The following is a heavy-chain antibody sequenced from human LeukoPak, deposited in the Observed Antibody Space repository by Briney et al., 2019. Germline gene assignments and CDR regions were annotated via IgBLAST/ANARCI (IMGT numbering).Heavy chain of an antibody. CDR2: ISTSSSYI. V-gene: IGHV3-21*01. CDR1: GFTFSSFT. D-gene: IGHD2-2*01. J-gene: IGHJ4*02. CDR3: AREGSSPTFDY. Sequence: PGGSLRLSCAASGFTFSSFTMNWVRQAPGKGLEWVSSISTSSSYIYYADSLKGRFTISRDNDKNSLLLQMNSLRAEDTAVYYCAREGSSPTFDYWGQGTLVTVSS.